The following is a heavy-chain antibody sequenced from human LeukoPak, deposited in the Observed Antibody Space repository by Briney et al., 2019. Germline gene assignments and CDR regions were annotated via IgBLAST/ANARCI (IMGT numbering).Heavy chain of an antibody. CDR1: GGSISSYY. CDR3: ARAHTSYYYDSSGYYYFDY. J-gene: IGHJ4*02. D-gene: IGHD3-22*01. CDR2: IYYSGST. V-gene: IGHV4-59*12. Sequence: SETLSLTCTVSGGSISSYYWSWIRQPPGKGLEWIGYIYYSGSTNYNPSLKSRVTISVDTSKNQFSLKLSSVTAADTAVYYCARAHTSYYYDSSGYYYFDYWGQGTLVTVSS.